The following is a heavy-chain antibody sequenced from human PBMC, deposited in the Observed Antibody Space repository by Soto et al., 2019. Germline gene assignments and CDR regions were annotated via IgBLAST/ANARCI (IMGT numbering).Heavy chain of an antibody. Sequence: PSETLSLTCTVSCGSISRYYWNWIRQPPGKGLEWIGYIYYSGSTNYNPSLKSRVTISVDTSKNQFSLKLGSVTAADTAVYYCARDPGSGSYYGWFDPWGQGTLVTVSS. J-gene: IGHJ5*02. CDR2: IYYSGST. CDR3: ARDPGSGSYYGWFDP. V-gene: IGHV4-59*01. CDR1: CGSISRYY. D-gene: IGHD3-10*01.